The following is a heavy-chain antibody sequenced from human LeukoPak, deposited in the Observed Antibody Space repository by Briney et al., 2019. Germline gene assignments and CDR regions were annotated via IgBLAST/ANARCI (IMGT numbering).Heavy chain of an antibody. CDR1: GFTFSSYG. V-gene: IGHV3-30*18. J-gene: IGHJ4*02. CDR3: AKEEESGLALDY. D-gene: IGHD3/OR15-3a*01. CDR2: ISYDGSNK. Sequence: PGGSLRLSCAASGFTFSSYGIHWVRQAPGKGLEWVAVISYDGSNKYYADSVKGRFTVSRDNSKNTLYLQMNSLRAEDRAVYYCAKEEESGLALDYWGQGTLVTVSS.